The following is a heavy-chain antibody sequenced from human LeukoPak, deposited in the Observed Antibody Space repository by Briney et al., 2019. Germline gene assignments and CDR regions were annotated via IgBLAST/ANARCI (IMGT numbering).Heavy chain of an antibody. D-gene: IGHD3-22*01. CDR3: AREMDYYDSSGYDAFDI. CDR2: IHHSGST. CDR1: GYSISSGYF. Sequence: PSETLSLTCTVSGYSISSGYFWGWIRQPPGKGLEWLGSIHHSGSTYYNPSLKSRVTISVDTSKNQFSLKLSSVTAADTAVYYRAREMDYYDSSGYDAFDIWGQGTMVTVSS. V-gene: IGHV4-38-2*02. J-gene: IGHJ3*02.